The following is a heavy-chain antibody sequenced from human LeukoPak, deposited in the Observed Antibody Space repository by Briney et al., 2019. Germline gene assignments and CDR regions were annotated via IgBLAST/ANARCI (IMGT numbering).Heavy chain of an antibody. J-gene: IGHJ4*02. V-gene: IGHV3-7*01. CDR2: IKQDGSEK. Sequence: GGSLRLSCAASGFTFSSYWMSWVRQAPGKGLEWVANIKQDGSEKYYVDSVKGRFTISRDNAKNSLYLQMNSLRSEDTAVYYCASLPRYSGSYKDYWGQGTLVTVSS. D-gene: IGHD1-26*01. CDR1: GFTFSSYW. CDR3: ASLPRYSGSYKDY.